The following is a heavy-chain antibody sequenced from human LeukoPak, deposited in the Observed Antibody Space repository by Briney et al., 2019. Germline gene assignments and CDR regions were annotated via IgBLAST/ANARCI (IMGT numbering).Heavy chain of an antibody. CDR3: AARGSGSYTPASDI. CDR1: GFTFDDYA. Sequence: GGSLRLSCAASGFTFDDYAMHWVRQAPGKGLEWVSGISWNSGSIGYADSVKGRFTISRDNAKNSLYLQMNSLRTEDTALYYCAARGSGSYTPASDIWGQGTMVTVSS. CDR2: ISWNSGSI. J-gene: IGHJ3*02. D-gene: IGHD1-26*01. V-gene: IGHV3-9*01.